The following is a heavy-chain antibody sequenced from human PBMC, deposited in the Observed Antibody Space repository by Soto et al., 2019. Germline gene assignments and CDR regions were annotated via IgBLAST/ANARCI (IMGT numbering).Heavy chain of an antibody. J-gene: IGHJ3*02. CDR1: GGSISSSSYY. D-gene: IGHD6-13*01. V-gene: IGHV4-39*01. CDR2: IYYSGST. Sequence: QLQLQESGPGLVKPSETLSLTCTVSGGSISSSSYYWGWIRQPPGKGLEWIGSIYYSGSTYYNPSLKSRVTISVDTSKNQFSLKLSSVTAADTAVYYCAVGISWRDASDIWRQGTMLTVSS. CDR3: AVGISWRDASDI.